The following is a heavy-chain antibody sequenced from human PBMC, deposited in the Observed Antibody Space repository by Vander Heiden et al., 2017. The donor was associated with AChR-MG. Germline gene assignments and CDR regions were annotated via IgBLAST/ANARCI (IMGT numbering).Heavy chain of an antibody. CDR1: GDSITGNIYY. CDR3: ARQQDGLLDY. Sequence: QLQLQESGPGLVKPSETLSLTCTVSGDSITGNIYYWGWIRQPPGKGLQWIGSIFYSGNTYYNPSLKSRVTISLDTSKSQFSLKLNSVTAADTAVYYCARQQDGLLDYWGQGTLVTVSS. CDR2: IFYSGNT. V-gene: IGHV4-39*01. J-gene: IGHJ4*02. D-gene: IGHD5-12*01.